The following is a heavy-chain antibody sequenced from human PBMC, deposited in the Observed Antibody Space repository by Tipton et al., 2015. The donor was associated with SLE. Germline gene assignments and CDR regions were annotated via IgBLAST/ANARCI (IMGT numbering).Heavy chain of an antibody. CDR1: GFTFRDYY. CDR2: ISVSSSVI. Sequence: SLRLSCAASGFTFRDYYMNWIRQAPGKGLEWLSCISVSSSVIYYADSVKGRFTISRDNAKNSLYLQMNNLRAEDAAVYYCARGEWFRESAIFDFWGQGTLVTVSS. J-gene: IGHJ4*02. V-gene: IGHV3-11*01. D-gene: IGHD3-10*01. CDR3: ARGEWFRESAIFDF.